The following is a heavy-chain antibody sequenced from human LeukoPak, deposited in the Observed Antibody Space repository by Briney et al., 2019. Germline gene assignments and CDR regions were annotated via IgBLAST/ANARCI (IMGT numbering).Heavy chain of an antibody. CDR2: ISSSSSYI. V-gene: IGHV3-21*01. D-gene: IGHD4-17*01. CDR1: GFTFSSYS. Sequence: TGGSLRLPCAASGFTFSSYSMNWVRQAPGKGLEWVSSISSSSSYIYYADSVKGRFTISRDNAKNSLYLQMNSLRAEDTAVYYCARDQDDYGDYVWQGYWGQGTLVTVSS. J-gene: IGHJ4*02. CDR3: ARDQDDYGDYVWQGY.